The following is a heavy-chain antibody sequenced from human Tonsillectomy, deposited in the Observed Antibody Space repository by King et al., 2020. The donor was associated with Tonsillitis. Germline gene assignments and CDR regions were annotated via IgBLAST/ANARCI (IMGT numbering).Heavy chain of an antibody. J-gene: IGHJ4*02. CDR1: GFTFSSYA. V-gene: IGHV3-33*01. D-gene: IGHD6-13*01. CDR2: IWYDGSNK. Sequence: VQLVESGGGVVQPGRSLRLSCAASGFTFSSYAMHWVRQAPGKGLEWVALIWYDGSNKYYADSVKGRFTISRDNSKNTLYLQMNSLRAEDTAVYYCARDRSIAAAGYFDYWGQGTLVTVSS. CDR3: ARDRSIAAAGYFDY.